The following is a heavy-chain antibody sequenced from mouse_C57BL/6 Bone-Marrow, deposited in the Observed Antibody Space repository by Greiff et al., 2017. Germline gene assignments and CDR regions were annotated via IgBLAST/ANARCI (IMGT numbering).Heavy chain of an antibody. J-gene: IGHJ3*01. CDR3: ARHYDSDWFAY. V-gene: IGHV1-78*01. D-gene: IGHD2-4*01. Sequence: QVQLQQSDAELVKPGASVKISCKVSGYTFTDHTIHWMKQRPEQGLEWIGYINPRDGSTEYNEKFKGKSTLTADKSSSTAYMQLNSLTSEDSAIYYCARHYDSDWFAYWGQGTLVTVSA. CDR2: INPRDGST. CDR1: GYTFTDHT.